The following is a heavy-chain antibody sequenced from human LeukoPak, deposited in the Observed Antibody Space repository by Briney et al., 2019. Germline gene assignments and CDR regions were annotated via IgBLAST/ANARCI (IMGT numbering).Heavy chain of an antibody. D-gene: IGHD2-2*01. V-gene: IGHV4-59*01. J-gene: IGHJ5*02. CDR2: IYYSGCT. CDR3: ARGAYQLVSPERNWFDP. CDR1: GGSNSSYY. Sequence: SETLSLTCPVSGGSNSSYYWSWIRQPPGKGREWVGYIYYSGCTNYNPSLKSRVTISVDTSKNQFSLKLSSVTAADTGVYYCARGAYQLVSPERNWFDPWGQGTLVTVSS.